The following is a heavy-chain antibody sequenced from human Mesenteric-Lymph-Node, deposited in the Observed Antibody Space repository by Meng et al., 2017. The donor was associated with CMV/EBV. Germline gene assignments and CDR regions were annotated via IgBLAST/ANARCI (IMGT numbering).Heavy chain of an antibody. CDR1: GFSFNNYA. Sequence: GGSLRLSCAASGFSFNNYAMSWVRQAPGKGLDWVSAISAPGGNTYYADSVRGRFTISRDNSKNTLYVQMNSLSAEDTAVYYCARGGRGIGLNFDYWGQGTLVTVSS. V-gene: IGHV3-23*01. D-gene: IGHD6-13*01. CDR3: ARGGRGIGLNFDY. CDR2: ISAPGGNT. J-gene: IGHJ4*02.